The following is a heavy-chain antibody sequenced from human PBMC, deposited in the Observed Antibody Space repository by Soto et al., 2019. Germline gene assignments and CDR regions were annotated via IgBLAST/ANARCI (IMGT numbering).Heavy chain of an antibody. CDR1: GGSFSGYY. CDR2: INHSGST. J-gene: IGHJ4*02. V-gene: IGHV4-34*01. D-gene: IGHD6-19*01. CDR3: ARGSSGWYVRYYDY. Sequence: SETLSLPCAVYGGSFSGYYWSWIRQPPGKGLEWIGEINHSGSTNYNPSLKSRVTISVDTSKNQFSLKLSSVTAADTAVYYCARGSSGWYVRYYDYWGQGTLVTVSS.